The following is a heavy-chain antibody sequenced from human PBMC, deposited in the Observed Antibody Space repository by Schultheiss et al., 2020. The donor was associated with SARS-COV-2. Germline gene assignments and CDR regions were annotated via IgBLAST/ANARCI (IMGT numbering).Heavy chain of an antibody. J-gene: IGHJ4*02. V-gene: IGHV1-69*02. CDR2: IIPILGIA. CDR1: GGTFSSYT. CDR3: ARSEGLVATTLGAPDY. D-gene: IGHD5-12*01. Sequence: SVKVSCKASGGTFSSYTISWVRQAPGQGLEWMGRIIPILGIANYAQKFQGRVTITADKSTSTAYMELSSLRSEDTAVYYCARSEGLVATTLGAPDYWGQGTLVTVSS.